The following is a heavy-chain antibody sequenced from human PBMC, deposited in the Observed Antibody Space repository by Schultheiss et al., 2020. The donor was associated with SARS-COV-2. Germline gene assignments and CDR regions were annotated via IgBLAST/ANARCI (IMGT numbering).Heavy chain of an antibody. V-gene: IGHV4-59*01. CDR1: GGSISSYY. CDR2: IDYSGST. CDR3: ARGSSGPISP. D-gene: IGHD3-3*01. J-gene: IGHJ5*02. Sequence: SETLSLTCTVSGGSISSYYWSWIRQPPGKGLEWIGYIDYSGSTNYNPSLKSRVTISVDTSKNQFSLKLSSVTAADTAVYYCARGSSGPISPWGQGTLVTVSS.